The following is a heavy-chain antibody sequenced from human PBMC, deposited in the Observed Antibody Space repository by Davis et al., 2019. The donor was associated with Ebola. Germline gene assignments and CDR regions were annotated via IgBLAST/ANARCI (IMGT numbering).Heavy chain of an antibody. Sequence: GESLKISCKGSGYSFTSYWIGWVRQMPGKGLEWMGIIHPGDSDTRYSPSFQGQVTISADKSISTAYLQWSSLKASDTAMYYCARLACSSTSCYWHYYYGMDVWGQGTTVTVSS. CDR3: ARLACSSTSCYWHYYYGMDV. CDR2: IHPGDSDT. D-gene: IGHD2-2*01. CDR1: GYSFTSYW. J-gene: IGHJ6*02. V-gene: IGHV5-51*01.